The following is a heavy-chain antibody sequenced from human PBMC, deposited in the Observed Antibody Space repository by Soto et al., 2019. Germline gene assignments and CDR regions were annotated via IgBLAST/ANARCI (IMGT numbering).Heavy chain of an antibody. CDR2: INSDGSST. Sequence: GGSLRLSCAASGFTFSSYWMHWVRQAPGKGLVWVSRINSDGSSTSYADSVKGRFTISRDNAKNTLYLQMNSLRAEDTAVYYCASVLTMRVVVPPYGMDVWGQGTTVTGSS. D-gene: IGHD3-22*01. CDR3: ASVLTMRVVVPPYGMDV. V-gene: IGHV3-74*01. J-gene: IGHJ6*02. CDR1: GFTFSSYW.